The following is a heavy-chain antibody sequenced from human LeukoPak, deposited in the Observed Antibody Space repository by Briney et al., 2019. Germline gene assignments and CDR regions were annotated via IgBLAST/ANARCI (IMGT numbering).Heavy chain of an antibody. V-gene: IGHV4-31*03. D-gene: IGHD2-15*01. CDR1: GGSISSGGYY. J-gene: IGHJ4*02. CDR2: IYYSGST. Sequence: PSETLSLTCTVSGGSISSGGYYWSWIRQHPGKGLEWIGYIYYSGSTYYNPSLKSRVTISVGTSKNQFSLKLSSVTAADTAVYYCAREEDTVPDYWGQGTLVTVSS. CDR3: AREEDTVPDY.